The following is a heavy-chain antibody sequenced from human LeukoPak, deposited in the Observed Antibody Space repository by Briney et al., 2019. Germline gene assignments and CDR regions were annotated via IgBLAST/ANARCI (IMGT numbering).Heavy chain of an antibody. CDR2: IYHSGST. CDR3: AREWDGFDI. CDR1: GNSLSRSYY. J-gene: IGHJ3*02. V-gene: IGHV4-38-2*02. Sequence: SETLSLTCAVSGNSLSRSYYWGWIRQPPGKGLEWVGNIYHSGSTYYNPSLKSRVAISVDTSRNQFSLRLNSVTTADTAVYYCAREWDGFDIWGQGTVVTVSS.